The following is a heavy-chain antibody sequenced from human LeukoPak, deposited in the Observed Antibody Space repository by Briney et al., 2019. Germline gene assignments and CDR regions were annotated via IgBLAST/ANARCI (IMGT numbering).Heavy chain of an antibody. V-gene: IGHV4-59*01. CDR3: ASLKYPRGWFDP. Sequence: PSETLSLTCTVSGGSIGSYYWSWIRQPPGKGLEWIRYIYYSGSTNYNPSLKSRVTISVDTSKNQFSLKLSSVTAADTAVYYCASLKYPRGWFDPWGQGTLVTVSS. J-gene: IGHJ5*02. D-gene: IGHD2-2*01. CDR2: IYYSGST. CDR1: GGSIGSYY.